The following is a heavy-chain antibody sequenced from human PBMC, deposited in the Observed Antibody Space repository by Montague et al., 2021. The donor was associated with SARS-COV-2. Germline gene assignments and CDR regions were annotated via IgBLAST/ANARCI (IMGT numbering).Heavy chain of an antibody. CDR2: IYSGGST. D-gene: IGHD2-2*01. V-gene: IGHV3-53*01. CDR3: ARDLLGYCSSTSCYFDTWYYYGMDV. Sequence: SLSLSGAASGFTVSSNYMSWVRQAPGKGLEWVSVIYSGGSTYYADSVKGRFTIFRDNSKNTLYLQMNSLRAEDTAVYYCARDLLGYCSSTSCYFDTWYYYGMDVWGQGTTVTVSS. CDR1: GFTVSSNY. J-gene: IGHJ6*02.